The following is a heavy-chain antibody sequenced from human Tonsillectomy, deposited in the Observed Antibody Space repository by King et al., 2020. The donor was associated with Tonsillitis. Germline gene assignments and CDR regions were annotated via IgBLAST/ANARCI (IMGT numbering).Heavy chain of an antibody. D-gene: IGHD4-17*01. Sequence: VQLVESGGGLVQPGGSLRLSCAASGFTFSSYAMTWVRQAPGKGLEWVSSFTGGGGRTYDADSVKGRFTISRDNAKTTLFLQMNSLRAEDTAIYFCAKGRTTVTPTPLLLGGQGTLVTVSS. V-gene: IGHV3-23*04. CDR3: AKGRTTVTPTPLLL. J-gene: IGHJ4*02. CDR1: GFTFSSYA. CDR2: FTGGGGRT.